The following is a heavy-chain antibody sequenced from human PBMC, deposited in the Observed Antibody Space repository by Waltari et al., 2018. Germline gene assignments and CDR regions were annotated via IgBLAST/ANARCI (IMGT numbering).Heavy chain of an antibody. CDR3: ARDDEGQWLGFDY. Sequence: EVQLVESGGGLVKPGGSLRLSCADSGLPFGSYSMHWVRQSPGKGLEWVSSISSSSSYIYYADSVKGRFTISRDNAKNSLYLQMNSLRAEDTAVYYCARDDEGQWLGFDYWGQGTLVTVSS. CDR2: ISSSSSYI. CDR1: GLPFGSYS. J-gene: IGHJ4*02. D-gene: IGHD6-19*01. V-gene: IGHV3-21*01.